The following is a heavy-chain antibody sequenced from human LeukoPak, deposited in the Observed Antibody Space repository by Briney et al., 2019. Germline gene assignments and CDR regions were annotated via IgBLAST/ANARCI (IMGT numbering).Heavy chain of an antibody. CDR3: ARDTISSTGRRRWSNGMDV. V-gene: IGHV3-21*01. Sequence: GGSLRLSCAGSGFTFTSYVMNWVRQAPGKGLEWVSSITFSSTYIYSADSVRGRFTISRDDAQNSLFLQMNSLRADDTAVYYCARDTISSTGRRRWSNGMDVCIQGNTITVSS. CDR1: GFTFTSYV. D-gene: IGHD3-3*01. CDR2: ITFSSTYI. J-gene: IGHJ6*01.